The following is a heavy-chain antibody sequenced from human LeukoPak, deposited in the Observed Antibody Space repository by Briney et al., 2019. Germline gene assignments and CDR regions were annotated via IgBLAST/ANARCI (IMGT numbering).Heavy chain of an antibody. CDR3: TTIRPGY. J-gene: IGHJ4*02. V-gene: IGHV3-74*01. CDR1: GFTFSSYW. Sequence: PRGSLRLSCAASGFTFSSYWIHWVRQVPGKGLVWVSRIKDGGTTTDYADSVKGRFTISRDDAKNTLYLQMNSLRAEDTAVYYCTTIRPGYWGQGTLVTVSP. D-gene: IGHD5-12*01. CDR2: IKDGGTTT.